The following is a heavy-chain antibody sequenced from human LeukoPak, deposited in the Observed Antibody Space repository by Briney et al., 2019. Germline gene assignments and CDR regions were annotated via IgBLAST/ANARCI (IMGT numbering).Heavy chain of an antibody. CDR3: TRGPIQLWLYHGMDV. J-gene: IGHJ6*02. CDR1: GFTFGDHA. D-gene: IGHD5-18*01. Sequence: PGGSLRLSCTVSGFTFGDHAMSWVRQAPGKGLEWVGFIRSKTYGGTTEYAASVKGRLIISRDDSTSSAYLQMNSLKTEYTAVYYCTRGPIQLWLYHGMDVWGQGTTVTVSS. V-gene: IGHV3-49*04. CDR2: IRSKTYGGTT.